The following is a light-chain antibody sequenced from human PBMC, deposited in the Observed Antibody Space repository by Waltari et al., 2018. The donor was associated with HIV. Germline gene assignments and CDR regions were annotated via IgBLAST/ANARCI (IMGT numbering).Light chain of an antibody. CDR3: GTWDTSLSAWI. V-gene: IGLV1-51*01. Sequence: QSVLTQPPSVSATPGQKVTISCSGSSSNIATNYVSWYQPFPGTVPKVLIYDNPKRSSGIPDRFSGSKSGTSATLDISGLQTGDEAHYYCGTWDTSLSAWIFGTGTKVTVL. CDR2: DNP. CDR1: SSNIATNY. J-gene: IGLJ1*01.